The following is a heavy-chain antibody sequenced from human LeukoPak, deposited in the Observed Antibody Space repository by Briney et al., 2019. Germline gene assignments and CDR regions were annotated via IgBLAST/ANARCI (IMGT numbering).Heavy chain of an antibody. J-gene: IGHJ5*02. CDR3: ARGDKFDP. Sequence: SETLSLTCAVSGYSISSGYYWGWIRPPPGKGLEWIGSIYHSGSTYYNPSLKSRVTISVDTSKNQFSLKLSSVTAADTAVYYCARGDKFDPWGQGTLVTVSS. V-gene: IGHV4-38-2*01. CDR1: GYSISSGYY. CDR2: IYHSGST.